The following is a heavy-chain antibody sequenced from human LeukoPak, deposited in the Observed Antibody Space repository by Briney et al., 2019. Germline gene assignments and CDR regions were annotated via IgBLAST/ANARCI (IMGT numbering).Heavy chain of an antibody. V-gene: IGHV1-2*02. Sequence: GASVKVSCKASGYTFTGYYMHWVRQAPGQGLEWMGWINPNSGGTNYAQKFQGRVTMTRDTSISTAYMELRSLRSDDTAVYYCAREPPSGGYCSGGSCRYYYYGMDVWGQGTTVTVSS. J-gene: IGHJ6*02. CDR3: AREPPSGGYCSGGSCRYYYYGMDV. CDR1: GYTFTGYY. CDR2: INPNSGGT. D-gene: IGHD2-15*01.